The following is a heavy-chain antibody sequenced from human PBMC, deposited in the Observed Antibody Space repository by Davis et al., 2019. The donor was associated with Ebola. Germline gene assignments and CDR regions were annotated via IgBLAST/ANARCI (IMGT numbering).Heavy chain of an antibody. D-gene: IGHD6-13*01. CDR1: GYTFTASY. J-gene: IGHJ6*04. CDR2: VNPNGGGT. CDR3: ARDREAAAAGYYGMDV. V-gene: IGHV1-2*06. Sequence: ASVKVSCKASGYTFTASYIHWVRQAPGQGLEWMGRVNPNGGGTVYAQKFQGRVTMTRDTSISTAYMDLTRLISDDTAVYYCARDREAAAAGYYGMDVWGKGTAVTVSS.